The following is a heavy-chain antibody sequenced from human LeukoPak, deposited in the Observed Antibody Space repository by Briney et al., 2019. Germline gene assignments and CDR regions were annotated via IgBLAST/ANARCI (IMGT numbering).Heavy chain of an antibody. V-gene: IGHV3-33*01. CDR1: GFTFSSYG. J-gene: IGHJ4*02. CDR3: ARDPLSVGGWYGVFDY. CDR2: IWYDGSNK. D-gene: IGHD6-19*01. Sequence: PGGSLRLSCAASGFTFSSYGMHWVRQAPGKGLEWVAVIWYDGSNKYYADSVKGRFTISRDNSKNTLYLQMNSLRAEDTAVYYCARDPLSVGGWYGVFDYWGQGTLVTVSS.